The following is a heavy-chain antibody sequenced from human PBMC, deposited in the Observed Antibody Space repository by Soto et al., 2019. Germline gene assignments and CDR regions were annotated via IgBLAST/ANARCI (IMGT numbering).Heavy chain of an antibody. V-gene: IGHV4-61*01. CDR2: IYYSGST. J-gene: IGHJ6*02. D-gene: IGHD4-17*01. CDR1: GGSVSSGSYY. CDR3: ARATTVTTRYYYYYGMDV. Sequence: SETLSLTCTVSGGSVSSGSYYWSWIRQPPGKGLEWIGYIYYSGSTNYNPSLKSRVTISVDTSKNQFSLKLSSVTAADTAVYYCARATTVTTRYYYYYGMDVWGQGTTVTVSS.